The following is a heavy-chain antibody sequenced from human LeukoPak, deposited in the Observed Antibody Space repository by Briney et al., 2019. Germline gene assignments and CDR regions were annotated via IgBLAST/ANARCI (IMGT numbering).Heavy chain of an antibody. CDR2: IFHSGST. V-gene: IGHV4-38-2*01. J-gene: IGHJ4*02. CDR1: GYSISSGDY. D-gene: IGHD3-10*01. Sequence: SETLSLTCAVSGYSISSGDYWGWIRQSPGKGLEWIGNIFHSGSTYHNPSLKSRVTISVDTSKNEFSLKLSPVTAADTAVYYCARGIYYLIEYWGQGTLVTVSS. CDR3: ARGIYYLIEY.